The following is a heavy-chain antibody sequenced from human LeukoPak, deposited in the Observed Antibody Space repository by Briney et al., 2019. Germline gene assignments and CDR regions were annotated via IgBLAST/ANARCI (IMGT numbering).Heavy chain of an antibody. V-gene: IGHV3-23*01. CDR3: AKDATPYY. CDR2: ISGSGGST. CDR1: GFSFDSFA. Sequence: GGSLRLSCAAYGFSFDSFAMTWVRQAPGKGLEWVSGISGSGGSTYYADSVKGRFTISTDNFKNTVHLQMNSLRAEDTAVYYCAKDATPYYWGQGTLVTVSP. J-gene: IGHJ4*02. D-gene: IGHD1-26*01.